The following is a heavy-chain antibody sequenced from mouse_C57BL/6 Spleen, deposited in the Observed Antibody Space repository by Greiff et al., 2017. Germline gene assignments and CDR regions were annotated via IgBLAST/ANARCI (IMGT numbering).Heavy chain of an antibody. J-gene: IGHJ4*01. CDR3: ARNDYDHYAMDY. CDR2: IWSGGST. D-gene: IGHD2-4*01. V-gene: IGHV2-2*01. Sequence: VKLVESGPGLVQPSQSLSITCPVSGFSLTSYGVHWVRQSPGNGLEWLGVIWSGGSTDYTAAFISRLSISKKNSKSQVFFKMNSLQADDTAIYYCARNDYDHYAMDYWGQGTSVTVSS. CDR1: GFSLTSYG.